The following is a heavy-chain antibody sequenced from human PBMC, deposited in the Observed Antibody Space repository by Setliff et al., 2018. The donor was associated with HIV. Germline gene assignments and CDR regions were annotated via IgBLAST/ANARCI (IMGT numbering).Heavy chain of an antibody. CDR1: GYSLSTYA. CDR3: VRLTADRTNYYYYMDV. D-gene: IGHD2-8*01. CDR2: IDSNNGNR. Sequence: GASVKVSCKASGYSLSTYAISWVRQAPGQGLEWMGWIDSNNGNRNFEQKFRGRVTMNTDISTNTAYMEVRSLSFDDTAVYYCVRLTADRTNYYYYMDVWGKGTTVTVSS. V-gene: IGHV1-18*01. J-gene: IGHJ6*03.